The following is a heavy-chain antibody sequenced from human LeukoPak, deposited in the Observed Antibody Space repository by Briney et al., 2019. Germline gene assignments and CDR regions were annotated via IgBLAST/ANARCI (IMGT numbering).Heavy chain of an antibody. D-gene: IGHD3-22*01. CDR3: AKVRYGVVVITPNYFDY. Sequence: GGSLRLSCAASGFTFSSYEMSWVRQAPGKGLEWVSAISGSGGSTYYADSVKGRFTISRDNAKNSLYLQMNSLRAEDTAIYYCAKVRYGVVVITPNYFDYWGQGTLVTVSS. J-gene: IGHJ4*02. CDR2: ISGSGGST. CDR1: GFTFSSYE. V-gene: IGHV3-23*01.